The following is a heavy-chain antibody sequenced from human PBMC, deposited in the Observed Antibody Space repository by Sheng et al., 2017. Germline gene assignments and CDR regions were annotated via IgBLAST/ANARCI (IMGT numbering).Heavy chain of an antibody. CDR3: CRRTSSWGGSNWFDP. D-gene: IGHD6-13*01. V-gene: IGHV3-30-3*01. J-gene: IGHJ5*02. CDR1: GFTFSSYA. CDR2: ISYDGSNK. Sequence: QVQLVESGGGVVQPGRSLRLSCAASGFTFSSYAMHWVRQAPGKGLEWVAVISYDGSNKYYADSVKGRFTISRDNSKNTLYLQMNSLRAEDTAVYYWCRRTSSWGGSNWFDPWGQGTLVTVSS.